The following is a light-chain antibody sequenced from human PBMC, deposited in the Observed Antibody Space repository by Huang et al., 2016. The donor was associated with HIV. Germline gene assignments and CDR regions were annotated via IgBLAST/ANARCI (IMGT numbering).Light chain of an antibody. V-gene: IGKV1-33*01. CDR1: QDISNY. CDR2: DAS. J-gene: IGKJ4*01. CDR3: QQYDNFPLT. Sequence: DINMTQSLFSLSASVGDRVTIICQASQDISNYLNWYQQKPGKAPKLLIYDASNLETGVPSRFSGSGSGTDFTFTISSLQPEDIATYYCQQYDNFPLTFGGGTKME.